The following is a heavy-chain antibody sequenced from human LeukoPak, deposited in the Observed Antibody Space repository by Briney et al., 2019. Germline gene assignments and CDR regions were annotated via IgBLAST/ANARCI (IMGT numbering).Heavy chain of an antibody. CDR1: GFTFSHYW. CDR3: ARVSIRYCSGGSCYVNWFDP. J-gene: IGHJ5*02. V-gene: IGHV3-7*01. Sequence: GGSLRLSCAASGFTFSHYWMSWVRQAPGKGLEWVANIKQDGSEKFYVDPVKGRFTISRDNAKNSLYLQMNSLRAEDTAVYYCARVSIRYCSGGSCYVNWFDPWGQGTLVTVSS. CDR2: IKQDGSEK. D-gene: IGHD2-15*01.